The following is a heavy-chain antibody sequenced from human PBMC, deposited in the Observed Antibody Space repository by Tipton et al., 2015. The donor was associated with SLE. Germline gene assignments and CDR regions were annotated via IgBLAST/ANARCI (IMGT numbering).Heavy chain of an antibody. D-gene: IGHD3-3*02. J-gene: IGHJ3*02. CDR1: GFTFNNYA. CDR3: ARDVLATWAFDI. Sequence: SLRLSCAASGFTFNNYAMHWVRQAPGKGPEWVAVISYDGSNKYYADSVKGRFTISRDNSKNTLYLQMNSLRAEDTAVYYCARDVLATWAFDIWGQGTMVTVSS. V-gene: IGHV3-30*04. CDR2: ISYDGSNK.